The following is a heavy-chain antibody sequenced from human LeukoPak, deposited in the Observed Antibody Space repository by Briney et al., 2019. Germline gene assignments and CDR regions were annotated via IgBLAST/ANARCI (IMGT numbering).Heavy chain of an antibody. CDR3: ASRYCSSTSCYAPPGTGLDY. CDR2: IIPIFGTA. D-gene: IGHD2-2*01. Sequence: SVKVSCKASGGTFSSYAISWVRQATGQGLEWMGGIIPIFGTANYAQKFQGRVTITADESTSTAYMELSSLRSEDTAVYYCASRYCSSTSCYAPPGTGLDYWGQGTLVTVSS. CDR1: GGTFSSYA. V-gene: IGHV1-69*13. J-gene: IGHJ4*02.